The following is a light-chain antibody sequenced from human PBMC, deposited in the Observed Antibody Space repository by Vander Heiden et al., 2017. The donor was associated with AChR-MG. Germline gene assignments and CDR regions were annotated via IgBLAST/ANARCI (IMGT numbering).Light chain of an antibody. Sequence: DIQMTQSPSSLSASVGDRVTITCQASQDISNYLNWYQQKPGKAPKLLIYDASNLETGVPSRFSGSGSGTDFTFTISSLQPEDIATYYCQQYDNLSSGSTFGQGTKLEIK. CDR3: QQYDNLSSGST. J-gene: IGKJ2*02. CDR2: DAS. V-gene: IGKV1-33*01. CDR1: QDISNY.